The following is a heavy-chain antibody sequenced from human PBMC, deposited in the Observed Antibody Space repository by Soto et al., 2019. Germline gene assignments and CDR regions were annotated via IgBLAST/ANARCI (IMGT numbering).Heavy chain of an antibody. Sequence: PGGSLRLSCAASGFTFSSYGMHWVRQAPGKGLEWVAVIWYDGSNKYYADSVKGRFTISRDNSKNTLYLQMNSLRAEDTAVYYCARDCRNYDWCSGYYAVPGYYYSAVWAKGPSLTVS. V-gene: IGHV3-33*01. D-gene: IGHD3-3*01. CDR2: IWYDGSNK. J-gene: IGHJ6*03. CDR3: ARDCRNYDWCSGYYAVPGYYYSAV. CDR1: GFTFSSYG.